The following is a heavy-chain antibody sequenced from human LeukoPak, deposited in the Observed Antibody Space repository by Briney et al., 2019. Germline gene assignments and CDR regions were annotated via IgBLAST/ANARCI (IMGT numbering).Heavy chain of an antibody. CDR1: GGTFSSYA. J-gene: IGHJ4*02. CDR2: IIPILGIA. CDR3: ASLCSSTSCYGDGAGDFDY. D-gene: IGHD2-2*01. Sequence: APVKVSCKASGGTFSSYAISWVRQAPGQGLEWMGRIIPILGIANYAQKFQGRVTITADKSTSTAYMELSSLRSEDTAVYYRASLCSSTSCYGDGAGDFDYWGQGTLVTVSS. V-gene: IGHV1-69*04.